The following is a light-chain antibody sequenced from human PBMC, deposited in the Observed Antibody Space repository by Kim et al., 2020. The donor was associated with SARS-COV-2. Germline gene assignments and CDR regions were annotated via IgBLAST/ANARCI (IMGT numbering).Light chain of an antibody. V-gene: IGKV3-20*01. CDR3: QHYGSSLYT. CDR2: GAS. J-gene: IGKJ2*01. Sequence: LSPVEGAPRSFRACQSVSSSFLSWYQQRPGQAPRLLIYGASSRATGTPDRFSGSGSGTNFTLTISRLEPEDFAVYYCQHYGSSLYTFGQGTKLEIK. CDR1: QSVSSSF.